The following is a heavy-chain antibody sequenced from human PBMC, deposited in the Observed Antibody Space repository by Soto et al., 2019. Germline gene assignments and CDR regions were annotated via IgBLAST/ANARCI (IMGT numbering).Heavy chain of an antibody. CDR2: ISGSGGST. CDR3: AKDPGGYSYVRHFDY. CDR1: GFTFSSYA. D-gene: IGHD5-18*01. J-gene: IGHJ4*02. V-gene: IGHV3-23*01. Sequence: EVQPLESGGGLVQPGGSLRLSCAASGFTFSSYAMSWVRQAPGKGLEWVSAISGSGGSTYYADSVKGRFTISRDNSKNTLYLQMNSLRAEDTAVYYCAKDPGGYSYVRHFDYWGQGTLVTVSS.